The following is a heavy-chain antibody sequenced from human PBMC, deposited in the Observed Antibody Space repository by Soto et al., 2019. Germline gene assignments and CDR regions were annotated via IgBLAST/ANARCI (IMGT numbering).Heavy chain of an antibody. CDR2: INAGNGNT. D-gene: IGHD2-15*01. J-gene: IGHJ4*02. CDR1: GYTFTSYA. V-gene: IGHV1-3*01. CDR3: ARGPGGPDGPGDY. Sequence: ASVQVSCKASGYTFTSYAMHWVRQAPGQRLEWMGWINAGNGNTKYSQKFQGRVTITRDTSASTAYMELSSLRSEDTAVYYCARGPGGPDGPGDYWGQGTLVTVSS.